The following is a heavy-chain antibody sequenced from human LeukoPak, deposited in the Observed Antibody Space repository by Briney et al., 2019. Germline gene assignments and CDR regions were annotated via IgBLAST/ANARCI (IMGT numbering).Heavy chain of an antibody. CDR2: IRYDGSNK. J-gene: IGHJ6*03. CDR1: GFIFSSYG. D-gene: IGHD3-10*01. CDR3: AKTYYYGSGSPLYYMDV. V-gene: IGHV3-30*02. Sequence: PGRSLRLSCAASGFIFSSYGMHWVRQAPGKGLEWVAFIRYDGSNKYYADSVKGRFTISRDNSKNTLYLQMNSLRAEDTAVYYCAKTYYYGSGSPLYYMDVWGKGTTVTVSS.